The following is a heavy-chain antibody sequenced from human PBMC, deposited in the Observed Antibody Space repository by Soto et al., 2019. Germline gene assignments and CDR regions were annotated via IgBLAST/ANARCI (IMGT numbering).Heavy chain of an antibody. Sequence: EVQLVESGGGLVQPGGSLRLSCAASGFTFSSYWMHWVRQAPGKGLVWVSRINSDGSSTSYADSVKGRFTISRDNAKNTLYLQMNSLGAEDTAVYYCAVAVAGPTAIGYWGQGTLVTVFS. CDR3: AVAVAGPTAIGY. CDR2: INSDGSST. CDR1: GFTFSSYW. D-gene: IGHD6-19*01. V-gene: IGHV3-74*01. J-gene: IGHJ4*02.